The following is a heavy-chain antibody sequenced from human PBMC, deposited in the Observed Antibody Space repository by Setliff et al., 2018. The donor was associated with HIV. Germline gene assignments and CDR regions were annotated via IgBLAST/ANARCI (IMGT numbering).Heavy chain of an antibody. CDR2: INTSGGST. Sequence: PGESLTISCAASGFTFSRYSMTWVRQAPGKGLEWVSEINTSGGSTYYADSVKGRFTISRDNSKNTLFLQMSSLRAEDTAIYYCARGSYGSFDYWGLGTLVTVSS. CDR3: ARGSYGSFDY. J-gene: IGHJ4*02. D-gene: IGHD3-10*01. V-gene: IGHV3-23*01. CDR1: GFTFSRYS.